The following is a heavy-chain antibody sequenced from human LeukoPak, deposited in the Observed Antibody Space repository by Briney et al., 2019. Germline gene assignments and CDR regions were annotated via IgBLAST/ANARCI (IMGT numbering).Heavy chain of an antibody. CDR3: AELGITMIGGV. CDR1: GFTFSSYE. J-gene: IGHJ6*04. D-gene: IGHD3-10*02. Sequence: QTGGSLRLSCAASGFTFSSYEMNWVRQAPGKGLEWVSYISSSGRSINYADSVKGRFTISRDNAKNSLYLQMNSLRAEDTAVYYCAELGITMIGGVWGKGTTVTISS. V-gene: IGHV3-48*03. CDR2: ISSSGRSI.